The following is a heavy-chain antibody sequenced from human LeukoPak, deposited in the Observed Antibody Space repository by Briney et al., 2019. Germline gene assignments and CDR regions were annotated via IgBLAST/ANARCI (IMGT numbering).Heavy chain of an antibody. V-gene: IGHV4-39*07. CDR2: IYYSGST. CDR3: ARVGVVGATLIDY. J-gene: IGHJ4*02. D-gene: IGHD1-26*01. Sequence: SETLSLTCTVSGGSISSSSYYWGWIRQPPGKGLEWIGSIYYSGSTYYNPSLKSRVTISVDTSKNQFSLKLSSVTAADTAVYYCARVGVVGATLIDYWGQGTLVTASS. CDR1: GGSISSSSYY.